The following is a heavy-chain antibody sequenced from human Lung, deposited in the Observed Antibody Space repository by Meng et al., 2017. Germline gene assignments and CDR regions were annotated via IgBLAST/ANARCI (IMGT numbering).Heavy chain of an antibody. CDR2: INHSGST. D-gene: IGHD4-11*01. J-gene: IGHJ4*02. Sequence: QVPLQQLCAGLLKPSETLSLACVVSGGSFSDYYWSWIRQPPGKGLEWIGEINHSGSTNYNPSLESRATISVDTSQNNLSLKLSSVTAADSAVYYCARGPTTMAHDFDYWGQGTLVTVSS. CDR1: GGSFSDYY. V-gene: IGHV4-34*01. CDR3: ARGPTTMAHDFDY.